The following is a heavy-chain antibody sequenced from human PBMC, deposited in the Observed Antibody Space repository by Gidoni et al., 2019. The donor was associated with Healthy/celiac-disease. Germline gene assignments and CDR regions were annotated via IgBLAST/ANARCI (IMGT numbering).Heavy chain of an antibody. CDR1: GCSISSYY. CDR3: ARIRRYSYGYFSQFDY. J-gene: IGHJ4*02. CDR2: IYYSGST. D-gene: IGHD5-18*01. Sequence: HVQLQESGPGLVKSSETLSLTCTVPGCSISSYYWSWIRQPPGKGLEWIGYIYYSGSTNYNPSLKSRVTISVDTSKNQFSLKLSSVTAADTAVYYCARIRRYSYGYFSQFDYWGQGTLVTVSS. V-gene: IGHV4-59*01.